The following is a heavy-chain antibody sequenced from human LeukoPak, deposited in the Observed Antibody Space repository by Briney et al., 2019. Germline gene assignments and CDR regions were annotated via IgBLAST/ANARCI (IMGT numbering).Heavy chain of an antibody. CDR2: IRYDGTNK. D-gene: IGHD4-17*01. V-gene: IGHV3-30*02. CDR1: GFTFSTYG. Sequence: GGSLRLSCAASGFTFSTYGIHWVRQAPGKGPERVAFIRYDGTNKWYADSVKGRFTISRDNSKNMLYLQMNSLRAEDTAVYHCAKDRDYGDYPYAYYYYMDVWGKGTTVTVSS. CDR3: AKDRDYGDYPYAYYYYMDV. J-gene: IGHJ6*03.